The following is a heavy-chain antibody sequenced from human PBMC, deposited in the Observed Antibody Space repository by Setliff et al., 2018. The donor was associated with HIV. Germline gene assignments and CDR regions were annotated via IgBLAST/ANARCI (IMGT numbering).Heavy chain of an antibody. CDR2: INSDGTST. CDR1: GFTFSPYW. D-gene: IGHD6-19*01. V-gene: IGHV3-74*01. Sequence: GGCLRLSCAASGFTFSPYWMHWVRQAPGKGLVWVSRINSDGTSTGCVDSVKGRFTISRDNAKNSLYLQMNSLRAEDMALYYCVRDKWLVPDTFDIWGQGTMVTVSS. J-gene: IGHJ3*02. CDR3: VRDKWLVPDTFDI.